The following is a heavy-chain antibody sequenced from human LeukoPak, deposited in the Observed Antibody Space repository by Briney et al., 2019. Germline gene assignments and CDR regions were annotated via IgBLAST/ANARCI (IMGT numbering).Heavy chain of an antibody. CDR2: IYYSGST. D-gene: IGHD2-2*01. Sequence: SQTLSLTCTVSGGSISSGDYYWSWIRQPPGKGLEWIGYIYYSGSTYYNPSLKSRVTISVDAPKNQFSLKLSSVTAADTAVYYCAREDIVVVPAAMYGMDVWGKGTTVTVSS. CDR1: GGSISSGDYY. J-gene: IGHJ6*04. CDR3: AREDIVVVPAAMYGMDV. V-gene: IGHV4-30-4*01.